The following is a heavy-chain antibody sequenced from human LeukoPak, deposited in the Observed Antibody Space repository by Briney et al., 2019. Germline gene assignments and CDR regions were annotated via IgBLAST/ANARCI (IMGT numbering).Heavy chain of an antibody. J-gene: IGHJ5*01. Sequence: SETLSLTCTVSGVSIGTSSYYWGWIRQPPGKGPEWIGSIFRTGSTYYSASLKSRLSISVDTSKNHIVLKLTSVTAADTAVYFCARRVGFYGSGSLNYFDPWGQGILVSVSS. D-gene: IGHD3-10*01. CDR1: GVSIGTSSYY. V-gene: IGHV4-39*02. CDR2: IFRTGST. CDR3: ARRVGFYGSGSLNYFDP.